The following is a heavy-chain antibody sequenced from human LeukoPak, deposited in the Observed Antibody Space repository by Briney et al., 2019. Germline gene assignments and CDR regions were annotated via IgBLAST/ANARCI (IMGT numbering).Heavy chain of an antibody. D-gene: IGHD5-12*01. Sequence: GGSLRLSCAASGFTFSNNYMTWVRQAPGKGLEWVSIIYGGGSTYYADSVKGRFTVSRDTSKNTLYLQMNSLRAEDTAVYYCANGPDGNDVPYFDYWGQGTLVTVSS. CDR3: ANGPDGNDVPYFDY. CDR2: IYGGGST. J-gene: IGHJ4*02. CDR1: GFTFSNNY. V-gene: IGHV3-66*01.